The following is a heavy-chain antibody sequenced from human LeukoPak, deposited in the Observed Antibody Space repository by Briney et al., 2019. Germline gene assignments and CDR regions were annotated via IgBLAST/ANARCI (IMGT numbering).Heavy chain of an antibody. D-gene: IGHD5-12*01. Sequence: GGSLRLSCAASEFTFSRYNMNWVRQAPGKGLEWVSSISSSGSYKYYADSVKGRVTISRDNAKNSLYLQWSSLRADDTAVYYCARAGGYSNYDLDSWGQGTQVTVSS. V-gene: IGHV3-21*01. CDR1: EFTFSRYN. CDR3: ARAGGYSNYDLDS. J-gene: IGHJ4*02. CDR2: ISSSGSYK.